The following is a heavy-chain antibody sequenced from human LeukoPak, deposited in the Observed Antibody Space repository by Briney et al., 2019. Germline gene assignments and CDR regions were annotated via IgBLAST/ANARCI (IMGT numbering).Heavy chain of an antibody. CDR2: INHSGST. D-gene: IGHD6-19*01. CDR3: ASWGIAVAGLGWSDY. V-gene: IGHV4-34*01. CDR1: GGSFSGYY. Sequence: SETLSLTCAVYGGSFSGYYWSWIRQPPGKGLEWIGEINHSGSTNYNPSLKSRVTISVDTSKNQFSLKLSSVTAADTAVYYCASWGIAVAGLGWSDYWGQGTLVTVSS. J-gene: IGHJ4*02.